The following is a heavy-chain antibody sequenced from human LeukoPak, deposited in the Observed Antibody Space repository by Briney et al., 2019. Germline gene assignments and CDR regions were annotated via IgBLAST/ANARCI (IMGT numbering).Heavy chain of an antibody. J-gene: IGHJ5*02. D-gene: IGHD6-19*01. Sequence: HSQTLSLTCAISGDSVSSNTAAWNWIRQSPSKGLEWLGRTYYRSKWYNDYAVSVKSRITITADTSKNHFSLQLNSVTPEDTAMYYCARSLAVAGRNWFDPWGQGTLVTVSS. CDR1: GDSVSSNTAA. CDR3: ARSLAVAGRNWFDP. CDR2: TYYRSKWYN. V-gene: IGHV6-1*01.